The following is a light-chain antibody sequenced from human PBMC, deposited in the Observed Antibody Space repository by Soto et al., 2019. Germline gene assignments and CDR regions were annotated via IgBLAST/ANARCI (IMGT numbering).Light chain of an antibody. CDR2: GAS. Sequence: LMTQSPAPLSLSPGESATLSCRASQSVRSNLAWYQQKPGKAPRRLIYGASTRATGIPAMFSGSGSGTEFTLTIRSMQSEDFAVYYCKQYKNWWTCGQGTKVDIK. CDR3: KQYKNWWT. V-gene: IGKV3-15*01. J-gene: IGKJ1*01. CDR1: QSVRSN.